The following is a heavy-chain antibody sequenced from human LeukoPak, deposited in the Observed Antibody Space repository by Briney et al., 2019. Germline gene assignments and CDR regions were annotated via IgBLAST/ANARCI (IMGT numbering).Heavy chain of an antibody. D-gene: IGHD1-1*01. J-gene: IGHJ4*02. CDR1: GFILRSHA. Sequence: GGSLRLSCSASGFILRSHAMHWVRQAPGKGLEYVSRISDNGGSTYYADSVKDRFTISRDNSKNTLYLQMSSLRAVDTAVYYCVKDNEAGGSPFDRWGQGTLVTVSS. V-gene: IGHV3-64D*06. CDR2: ISDNGGST. CDR3: VKDNEAGGSPFDR.